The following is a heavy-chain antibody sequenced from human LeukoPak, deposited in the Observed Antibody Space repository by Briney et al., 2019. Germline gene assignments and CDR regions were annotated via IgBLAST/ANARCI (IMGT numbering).Heavy chain of an antibody. CDR2: IYYSGST. V-gene: IGHV4-59*08. CDR3: ARRIGYREAGYNWFDP. Sequence: SETLSLTCTVSGGSISSYYWSWIRQPPGKGLEWIGYIYYSGSTSYNPSLKSRVTISVDTSKNQFSLKLSSVTAADTAVYYCARRIGYREAGYNWFDPWGQGTLVTVSS. D-gene: IGHD3-3*01. CDR1: GGSISSYY. J-gene: IGHJ5*02.